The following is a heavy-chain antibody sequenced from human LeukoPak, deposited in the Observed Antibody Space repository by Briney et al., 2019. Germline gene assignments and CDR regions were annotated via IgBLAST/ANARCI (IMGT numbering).Heavy chain of an antibody. J-gene: IGHJ3*02. CDR3: AKDRSSSGYLGGAFDI. CDR1: GFTFSSYG. Sequence: GGSLRLSCAAAGFTFSSYGMHGVRQAPGKGLEWVAVISYDGSNKYYADSVKGRFTISRDNSKNTLYLQMNSLRAEDTAVYYCAKDRSSSGYLGGAFDIWGQGTMFTVSS. CDR2: ISYDGSNK. D-gene: IGHD6-13*01. V-gene: IGHV3-30*18.